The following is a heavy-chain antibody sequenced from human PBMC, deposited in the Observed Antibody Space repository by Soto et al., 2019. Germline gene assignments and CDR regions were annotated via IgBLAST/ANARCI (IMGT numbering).Heavy chain of an antibody. CDR3: AKDSGGSGTLNWFDS. CDR1: GFTFSSYA. V-gene: IGHV3-23*01. Sequence: GGSLRLSCAASGFTFSSYAMSWVRQAPGKGLEWVSAISGSGGSTYYADSVKGRFTISRDNSKNTLYLQMNSLRAEDTAVYYCAKDSGGSGTLNWFDSWGQGTLVTVSS. CDR2: ISGSGGST. D-gene: IGHD3-10*01. J-gene: IGHJ5*01.